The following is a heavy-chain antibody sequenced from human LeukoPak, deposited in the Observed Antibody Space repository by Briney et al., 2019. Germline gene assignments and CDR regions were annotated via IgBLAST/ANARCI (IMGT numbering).Heavy chain of an antibody. V-gene: IGHV4-59*12. D-gene: IGHD6-13*01. J-gene: IGHJ4*02. CDR3: ARDGVKGYSSSWYSFDY. Sequence: PSETLSLTSTVSGGSISTYFWSWIRQPPGKGREWMGYIYYSGSTNYNPSLKSRVTISLDTSTNQFSLKLSSVTAADTAVYYCARDGVKGYSSSWYSFDYWGQGTLVTVSS. CDR1: GGSISTYF. CDR2: IYYSGST.